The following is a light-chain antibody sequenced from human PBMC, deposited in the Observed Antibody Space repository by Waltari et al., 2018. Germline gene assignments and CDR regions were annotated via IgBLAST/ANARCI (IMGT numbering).Light chain of an antibody. CDR3: HVWHPDMDPGV. CDR1: NIGSYS. J-gene: IGLJ1*01. Sequence: SYALTQPPSVSVAPGTTARITCGGDNIGSYSVHWYQQKPGQAPVLVIFYDSDRPSGIPERFSGSNSDNTATLTISSVEAGDEAKYYCHVWHPDMDPGVFGPGTEVSV. CDR2: YDS. V-gene: IGLV3-21*04.